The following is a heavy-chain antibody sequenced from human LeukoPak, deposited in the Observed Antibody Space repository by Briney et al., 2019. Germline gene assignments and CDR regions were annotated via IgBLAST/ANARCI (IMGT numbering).Heavy chain of an antibody. D-gene: IGHD1-7*01. Sequence: GGSLRLSCAASGFTFSSYSMNWVRQAPGKGLEWVSCISSSSSYIYYADSVKGRFTISRDNAKNSLYLQMNSLRAEDTAVYYCARAHNWKYGSFDFWGQGTLVTVSS. CDR2: ISSSSSYI. J-gene: IGHJ4*02. V-gene: IGHV3-21*01. CDR1: GFTFSSYS. CDR3: ARAHNWKYGSFDF.